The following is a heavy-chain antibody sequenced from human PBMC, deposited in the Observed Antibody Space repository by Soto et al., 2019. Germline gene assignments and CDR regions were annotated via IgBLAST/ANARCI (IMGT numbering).Heavy chain of an antibody. J-gene: IGHJ4*02. CDR2: ISSTTNYI. CDR1: GFTVSIYS. CDR3: ARESEDLTSNFDY. Sequence: GGSLRLSCTASGFTVSIYSMNLVRQAPGKGLEWVSSISSTTNYIYYADSMKGRFTVSRDNAKNSVYLDMNSLSAEDTAVYYCARESEDLTSNFDYWGQGTLVTVSS. V-gene: IGHV3-21*01.